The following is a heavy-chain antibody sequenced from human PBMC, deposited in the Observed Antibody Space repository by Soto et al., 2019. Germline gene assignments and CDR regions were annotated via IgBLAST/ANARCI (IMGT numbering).Heavy chain of an antibody. CDR2: IKQDGSEK. CDR1: GFTFSNYW. D-gene: IGHD1-20*01. J-gene: IGHJ4*02. V-gene: IGHV3-7*05. CDR3: ARDRLKYNWNEIFDY. Sequence: GESLKISCAASGFTFSNYWMTWVRQAPGKGLEWVADIKQDGSEKYYLDSVKGRFTISRDNAKNSLYLQMNSLRAEDTAVYYCARDRLKYNWNEIFDYWGQGTLVTVSS.